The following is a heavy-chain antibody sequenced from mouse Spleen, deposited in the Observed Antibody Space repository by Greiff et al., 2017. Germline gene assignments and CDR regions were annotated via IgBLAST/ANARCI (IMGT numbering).Heavy chain of an antibody. J-gene: IGHJ4*01. D-gene: IGHD2-3*01. CDR1: GFTFSSFG. Sequence: EVQLVESGGGLVQPGGSRKLSCAASGFTFSSFGMHWVRQAPEKGLEWVAYISSGSSTIYYADTVKGRFTISRDNPKNTLFLQMTSLRSEDTAMYYCARSGWLLMNAMDYWGQGTSVTVSS. V-gene: IGHV5-17*02. CDR3: ARSGWLLMNAMDY. CDR2: ISSGSSTI.